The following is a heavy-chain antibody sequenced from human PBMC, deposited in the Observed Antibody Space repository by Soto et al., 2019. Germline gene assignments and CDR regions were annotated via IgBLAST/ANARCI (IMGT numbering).Heavy chain of an antibody. V-gene: IGHV4-31*03. CDR3: GRGFYGSGVHDV. Sequence: TLARACSISGGSFSSSGFYWGWMRQVPGMVLEWIGHVFNTATTSYSLPLRTRLNMSIDTYANLFSMKRSSVTAADTAIYYRGRGFYGSGVHDVWAPGTMVTDSS. D-gene: IGHD3-10*01. CDR2: VFNTATT. CDR1: GGSFSSSGFY. J-gene: IGHJ4*02.